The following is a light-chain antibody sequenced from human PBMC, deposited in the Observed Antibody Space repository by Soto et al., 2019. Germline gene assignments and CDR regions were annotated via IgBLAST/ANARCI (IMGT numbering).Light chain of an antibody. V-gene: IGLV1-44*01. Sequence: QSWLTQPPSGSGTPGQRVTISCSGSSSNIGINTVNWYQQVPGTAPKLLIYTDNQRPSGVPDRFSGCKSGTSASLAISGLQSADGADYYCTAWDDSLSSHYVFGT. J-gene: IGLJ1*01. CDR3: TAWDDSLSSHYV. CDR2: TDN. CDR1: SSNIGINT.